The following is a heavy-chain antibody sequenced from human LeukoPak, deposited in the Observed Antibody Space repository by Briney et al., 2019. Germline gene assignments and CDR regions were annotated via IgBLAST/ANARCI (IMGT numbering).Heavy chain of an antibody. CDR3: AKESREYYYDSSGYYYFDY. J-gene: IGHJ4*02. Sequence: PGGSLRLSCAASGFTFSSYAMSWVRQAPGKGLEWVSAISGSGGDTYYADSVKGRFTISRDNSKNTLYLQMNSLRAEDTAVYYCAKESREYYYDSSGYYYFDYWGQGTLVTVSS. CDR2: ISGSGGDT. CDR1: GFTFSSYA. D-gene: IGHD3-22*01. V-gene: IGHV3-23*01.